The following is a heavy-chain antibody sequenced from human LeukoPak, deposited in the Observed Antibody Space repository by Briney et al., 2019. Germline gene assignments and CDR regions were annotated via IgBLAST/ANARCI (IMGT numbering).Heavy chain of an antibody. CDR1: GFTFSSYS. CDR2: ISSSSSTI. D-gene: IGHD6-19*01. V-gene: IGHV3-48*01. CDR3: ASRYSSGCFQH. J-gene: IGHJ1*01. Sequence: GGSLRLSCAASGFTFSSYSMNWVRQAPGKGLGWVSYISSSSSTIYYADSVKGRFTISRDNAKNSLYLQMNSLRAEDTAVYYCASRYSSGCFQHWGQGTLVTVSS.